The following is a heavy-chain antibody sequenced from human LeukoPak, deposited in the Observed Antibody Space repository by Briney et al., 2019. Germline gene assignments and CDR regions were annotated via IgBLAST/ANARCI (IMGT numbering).Heavy chain of an antibody. D-gene: IGHD3-10*01. V-gene: IGHV4-59*12. Sequence: SETLSLTCTVSGGSISSYYWSWIRQPPGKGLEWIGYIYYSGSTNYNPSLKSRVTISVDTSKNQFSLKLSSVTAADTAVYYCARGVVTMVRGVIVPDAFDIWGQGTMVTVSS. CDR3: ARGVVTMVRGVIVPDAFDI. CDR2: IYYSGST. CDR1: GGSISSYY. J-gene: IGHJ3*02.